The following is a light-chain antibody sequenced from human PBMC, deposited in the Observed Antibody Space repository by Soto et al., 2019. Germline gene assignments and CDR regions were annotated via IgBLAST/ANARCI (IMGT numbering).Light chain of an antibody. CDR2: GVS. CDR1: RSDIGRYNY. V-gene: IGLV2-14*01. CDR3: ISYTGSSTTYV. J-gene: IGLJ1*01. Sequence: QSVLTQPASVSGSPGQSITISCSGTRSDIGRYNYGAWYQQFPGKTPKILIYGVSNRPPGVSSRFSGSKSGNTASLNISGLQAEDEADYYCISYTGSSTTYVFGSGTKLTVL.